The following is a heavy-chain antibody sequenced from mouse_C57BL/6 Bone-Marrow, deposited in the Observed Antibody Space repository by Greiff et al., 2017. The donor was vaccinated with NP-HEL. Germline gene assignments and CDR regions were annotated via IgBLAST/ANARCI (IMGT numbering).Heavy chain of an antibody. V-gene: IGHV1-82*01. D-gene: IGHD3-2*02. J-gene: IGHJ3*01. Sequence: QVQLQQSGPELVKPGASVKISCKASGYAFSSSWMNWVKQRPGKGLEWIGRIYPGDGDTNYNGKFKGKATLTADKASSTAYMQLISLTSVDSAVYFCAHYSSGYLFAYWGQGTLVTVSA. CDR1: GYAFSSSW. CDR3: AHYSSGYLFAY. CDR2: IYPGDGDT.